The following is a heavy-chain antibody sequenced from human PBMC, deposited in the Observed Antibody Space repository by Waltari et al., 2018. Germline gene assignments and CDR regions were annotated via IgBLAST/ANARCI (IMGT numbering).Heavy chain of an antibody. CDR3: AKVRGQYCSGGSCYFDY. CDR2: ISGSGGST. CDR1: GFTFSSYA. D-gene: IGHD2-15*01. Sequence: EVQLLESGGGLVQPGGSLRLSCAASGFTFSSYAMSWVRQAPGKGLEWVSAISGSGGSTYYADSVKGRFTISRDNSKNTLYLQMNSLRAEDTAVYYCAKVRGQYCSGGSCYFDYWGQGTLVTVSS. V-gene: IGHV3-23*01. J-gene: IGHJ4*02.